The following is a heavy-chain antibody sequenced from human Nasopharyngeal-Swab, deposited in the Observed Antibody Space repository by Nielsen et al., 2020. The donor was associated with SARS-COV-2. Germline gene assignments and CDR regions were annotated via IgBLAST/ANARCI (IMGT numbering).Heavy chain of an antibody. CDR3: ARENQEYANIWIDY. D-gene: IGHD1-1*01. CDR2: ISPKTGAP. Sequence: ASVKVSCKASGYTFTSNVLNWMRQAPGQGPEYIGWISPKTGAPTYAQAFTGRFVISLDTSVSTTYLQISSLKADDTAVYYCARENQEYANIWIDYWGQGTQVTVSS. CDR1: GYTFTSNV. J-gene: IGHJ4*02. V-gene: IGHV7-4-1*02.